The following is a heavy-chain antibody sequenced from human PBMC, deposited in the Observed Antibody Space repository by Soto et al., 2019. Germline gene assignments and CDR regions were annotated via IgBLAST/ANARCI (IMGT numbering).Heavy chain of an antibody. V-gene: IGHV1-18*04. CDR3: ARDAAYCGGDCLNWFDP. CDR1: GYTFTSHG. CDR2: ISAYNRKT. J-gene: IGHJ5*02. D-gene: IGHD2-21*02. Sequence: ASANVSGKASGYTFTSHGISWVRPAPGQGLECMVWISAYNRKTKSAQKLQGRVTMTTETSTSTAYMELRGLRSDDTAVYYCARDAAYCGGDCLNWFDPWG.